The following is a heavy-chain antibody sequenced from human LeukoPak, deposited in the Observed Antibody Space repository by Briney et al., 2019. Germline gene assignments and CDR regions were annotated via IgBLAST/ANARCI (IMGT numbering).Heavy chain of an antibody. CDR2: MNPNSGNT. D-gene: IGHD3-22*01. CDR3: ARGPDYYDSSPFDY. V-gene: IGHV1-8*01. Sequence: GASVKVSCKASGYTFTSYDTNWVRQATGQGLEWMGWMNPNSGNTGYAQKFQGRVTMTRNTSISTAYMELSSLRSEDTAVYYCARGPDYYDSSPFDYWGQGTLVAVSS. J-gene: IGHJ4*02. CDR1: GYTFTSYD.